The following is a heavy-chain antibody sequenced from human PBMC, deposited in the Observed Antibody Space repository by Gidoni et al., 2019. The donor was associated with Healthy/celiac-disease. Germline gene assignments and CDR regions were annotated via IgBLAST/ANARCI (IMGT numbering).Heavy chain of an antibody. J-gene: IGHJ3*02. CDR3: ARGDSSSWFHDAFDI. D-gene: IGHD6-13*01. V-gene: IGHV4-38-2*01. Sequence: QVQLQESGPGLVKPSETLSLTCAGSGYSISSGYYWGWIRQPPGKGLEWIGSIYHSGSTYYNPSLKSRVTISVDTSKNQFSLKLSSVTAADTAVYYCARGDSSSWFHDAFDIWGQGTMVTVSS. CDR2: IYHSGST. CDR1: GYSISSGYY.